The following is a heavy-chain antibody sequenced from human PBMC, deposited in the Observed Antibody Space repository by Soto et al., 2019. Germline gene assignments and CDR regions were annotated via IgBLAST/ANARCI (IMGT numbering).Heavy chain of an antibody. D-gene: IGHD3-3*01. CDR3: VRGVTFTAFWRKKYYYMDV. V-gene: IGHV1-8*01. CDR1: GYTFTSYD. CDR2: MNPNSGNT. Sequence: ASVKVSCKASGYTFTSYDINWVRQATGQGLEWMGWMNPNSGNTGYAQKFQGRVTMTRNTSISTAYMELSSLRSEDTAVYYCVRGVTFTAFWRKKYYYMDVWGKGTTVTVSS. J-gene: IGHJ6*03.